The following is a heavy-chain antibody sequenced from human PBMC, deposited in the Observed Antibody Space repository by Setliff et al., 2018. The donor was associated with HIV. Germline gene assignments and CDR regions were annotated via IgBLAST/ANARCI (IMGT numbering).Heavy chain of an antibody. CDR3: ARRTFGSGRFDP. Sequence: SETLSLTCTVSGDSMSSGSFYWSWVRQPAGKGLEWIGQVHSTLSTNYNPSLKSRLSISADTSKNQFSLNLRFVTAADTAMYYCARRTFGSGRFDPWGQGTPVTVSS. V-gene: IGHV4-61*09. J-gene: IGHJ5*02. CDR2: VHSTLST. D-gene: IGHD6-19*01. CDR1: GDSMSSGSFY.